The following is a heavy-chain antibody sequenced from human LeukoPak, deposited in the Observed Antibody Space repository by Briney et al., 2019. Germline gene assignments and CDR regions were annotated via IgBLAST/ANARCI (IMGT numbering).Heavy chain of an antibody. CDR2: ISSGSSAI. J-gene: IGHJ4*02. V-gene: IGHV3-21*01. Sequence: GGSLRLSCEASGFTFTTYSMTWVRQAPGKGLEWVSIISSGSSAIFSADALKGRFTISRDDAKNLLYLDMNSLRAEDTAVYYCARHYSWVYGSGSDFDYWGQGTLVTVSS. CDR3: ARHYSWVYGSGSDFDY. D-gene: IGHD3-10*01. CDR1: GFTFTTYS.